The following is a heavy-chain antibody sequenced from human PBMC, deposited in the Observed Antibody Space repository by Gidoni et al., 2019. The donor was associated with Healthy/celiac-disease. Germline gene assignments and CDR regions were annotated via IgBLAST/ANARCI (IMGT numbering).Heavy chain of an antibody. J-gene: IGHJ4*02. V-gene: IGHV4-39*01. CDR2: IYYSGST. CDR1: GGSISSSSYY. D-gene: IGHD3-22*01. Sequence: QLQLQESGPGRVKPSETLSLTCTVPGGSISSSSYYWGWIRQPPGKGLEWIGSIYYSGSTYYNPSLKSRVTISVDTSKNQFSLKLSSVTAADTAVYYCARGSITMIVVATPFDYWGQGTLVTVSS. CDR3: ARGSITMIVVATPFDY.